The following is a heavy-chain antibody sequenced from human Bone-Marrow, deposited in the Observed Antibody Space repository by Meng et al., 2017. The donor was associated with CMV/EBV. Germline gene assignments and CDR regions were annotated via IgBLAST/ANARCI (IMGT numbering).Heavy chain of an antibody. J-gene: IGHJ4*02. Sequence: SETLSLTCSVYGGSFSGYYWSWIRQPPGKGLEWIGEINHSGSTNYNPSVKSRVTISVDTFKNPFSLNPSSVTAADTAVYYWARVRGFWSGYNLDYWGQGTLVTVSS. D-gene: IGHD3-3*01. CDR1: GGSFSGYY. CDR3: ARVRGFWSGYNLDY. V-gene: IGHV4-34*01. CDR2: INHSGST.